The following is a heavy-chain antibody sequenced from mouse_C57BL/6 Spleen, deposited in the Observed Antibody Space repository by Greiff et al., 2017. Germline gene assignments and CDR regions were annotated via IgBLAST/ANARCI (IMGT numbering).Heavy chain of an antibody. V-gene: IGHV6-6*01. J-gene: IGHJ2*01. CDR1: GFTFSDAW. CDR2: IRNKANNHAT. Sequence: DVKLVESGGGLVQPGGSMKLSCAASGFTFSDAWMDWVRQSPEKGLEWGAEIRNKANNHATYYAESVKGRFTISRDDSKSSVYLQMNSLRAEDTGIYYCTRDADFDYWGQGTTLTVSS. CDR3: TRDADFDY.